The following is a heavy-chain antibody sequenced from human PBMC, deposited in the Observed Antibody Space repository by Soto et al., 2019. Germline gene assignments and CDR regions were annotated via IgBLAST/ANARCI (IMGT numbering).Heavy chain of an antibody. D-gene: IGHD2-8*01. J-gene: IGHJ2*01. V-gene: IGHV3-23*01. CDR1: GYTFSNYA. Sequence: EVQLLESGGGLVQPGGSLRLSCAASGYTFSNYAMTWVRQAPGKGLEWVSCISSGGDYTYYADAVKGRVTISRDKSKNTLYLQMNGLRAEDTAVYYCAKDNGPLETSDWYFEVWGRGTLVTVSP. CDR2: ISSGGDYT. CDR3: AKDNGPLETSDWYFEV.